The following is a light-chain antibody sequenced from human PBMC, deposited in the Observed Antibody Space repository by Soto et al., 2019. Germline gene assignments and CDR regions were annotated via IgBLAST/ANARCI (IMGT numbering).Light chain of an antibody. Sequence: EIVLTQSPGTLSLSPGDRATLSCRASQSISSAYLTWYQQKPGQAPRLLIYGTSSRATGIPDRFSGSGSATDFTLTISRLQPEDFAVYYCHQYGSSPLITFGQGTRLE. CDR2: GTS. V-gene: IGKV3-20*01. J-gene: IGKJ5*01. CDR1: QSISSAY. CDR3: HQYGSSPLIT.